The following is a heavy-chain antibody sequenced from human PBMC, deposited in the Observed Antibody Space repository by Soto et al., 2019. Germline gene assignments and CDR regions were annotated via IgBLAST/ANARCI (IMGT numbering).Heavy chain of an antibody. D-gene: IGHD2-15*01. V-gene: IGHV3-66*01. CDR2: IQSGGPT. J-gene: IGHJ6*04. Sequence: EVQLVESGGGLVQPGGSLRLSCAASGFTVSSKYMSWVRQATVKGLEWVSLIQSGGPTYYADSVKGRFTISRDTSENTVHLQMDSLRAEDTAVYYCARDDVLCDGGRCYGVPLDVCGKGTTVTVSS. CDR1: GFTVSSKY. CDR3: ARDDVLCDGGRCYGVPLDV.